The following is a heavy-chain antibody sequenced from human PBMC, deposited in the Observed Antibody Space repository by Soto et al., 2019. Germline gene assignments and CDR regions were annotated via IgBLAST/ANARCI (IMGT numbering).Heavy chain of an antibody. CDR3: ARDRQRGYCTGDSCYPYFDY. D-gene: IGHD2-15*01. CDR2: INHGGYT. CDR1: GGPFSGYY. V-gene: IGHV4-34*01. Sequence: QVQLQQWGAGLLKPSETLSLTCAIYGGPFSGYYWNWIRQPPGKGLEWIGEINHGGYTNYNPSLKSRVTMSVDTSKNQFSLKLTSVTAADTAVYYCARDRQRGYCTGDSCYPYFDYWGQGTQVIVSS. J-gene: IGHJ4*02.